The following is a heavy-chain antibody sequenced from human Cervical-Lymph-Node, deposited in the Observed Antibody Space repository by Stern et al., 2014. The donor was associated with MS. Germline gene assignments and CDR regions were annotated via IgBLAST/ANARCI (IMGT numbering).Heavy chain of an antibody. CDR3: ARSSTVTPNAFDI. Sequence: VHLVESGSGLVKPSQTLSLTCAVSGGSISSGDYSWSWIRQPPGKGLEWIGYIYHSGSTYYNPSLKSRVTISVDRSKNQFSLKLSSVTAADTAVYYCARSSTVTPNAFDIWGQGTMVTVSS. CDR2: IYHSGST. V-gene: IGHV4-30-2*01. D-gene: IGHD4-17*01. CDR1: GGSISSGDYS. J-gene: IGHJ3*02.